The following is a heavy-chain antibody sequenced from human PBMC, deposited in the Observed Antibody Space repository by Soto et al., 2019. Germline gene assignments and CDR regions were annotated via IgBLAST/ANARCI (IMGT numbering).Heavy chain of an antibody. CDR2: ISSSGSTI. Sequence: GGSLRLSCAASGFTFSDYYMSWIRQAPGKGLEWVSYISSSGSTIYYADSVKGRFTISRDNAKNSLYLQMNSLRAEDTAVYYCARATPQTGGYSGYDAFDIWGQGTMVTVSS. V-gene: IGHV3-11*01. CDR3: ARATPQTGGYSGYDAFDI. J-gene: IGHJ3*02. CDR1: GFTFSDYY. D-gene: IGHD5-12*01.